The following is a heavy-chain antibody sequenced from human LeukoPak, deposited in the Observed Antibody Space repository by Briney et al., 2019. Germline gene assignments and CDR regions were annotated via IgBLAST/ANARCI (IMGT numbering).Heavy chain of an antibody. CDR1: GGSISSYY. CDR3: ARDRPTVVTRTNYYYMDV. J-gene: IGHJ6*03. Sequence: SETLSLTCAVSGGSISSYYWSWIRQPAGKGLEWIGRSYTSGSTNYNPSLKSRVTMSVDTSKNQFSLKLSSVTAADTAVYYCARDRPTVVTRTNYYYMDVWGKGTTVTISS. V-gene: IGHV4-4*07. D-gene: IGHD4-23*01. CDR2: SYTSGST.